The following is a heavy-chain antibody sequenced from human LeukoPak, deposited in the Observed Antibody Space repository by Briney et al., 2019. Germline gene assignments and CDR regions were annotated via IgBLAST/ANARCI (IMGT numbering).Heavy chain of an antibody. Sequence: GGSLRLSCAASGFIVSSNYMSWIRQAPGKGLEWVSYISSSGSTIYYADSVKGRFTISRDNAKNSLYLQMNSLRAEDTAVYYCARDTYDFWSGYYAVFDYWGQGTLVTVSS. V-gene: IGHV3-11*01. D-gene: IGHD3-3*01. CDR3: ARDTYDFWSGYYAVFDY. CDR2: ISSSGSTI. CDR1: GFIVSSNY. J-gene: IGHJ4*02.